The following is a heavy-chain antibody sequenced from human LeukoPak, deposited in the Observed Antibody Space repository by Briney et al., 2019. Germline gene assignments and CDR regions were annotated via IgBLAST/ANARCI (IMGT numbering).Heavy chain of an antibody. CDR3: ARDHPRAIFGVVISYGMDV. D-gene: IGHD3-3*01. CDR2: INPNSGGT. J-gene: IGHJ6*02. CDR1: GYTFTGYY. Sequence: GASVKVSCKASGYTFTGYYMHWVRQAPGQGLEWMGWINPNSGGTNYAQKFQGRVTMTRDTSISTAYMELSRPRSDDTAVYYCARDHPRAIFGVVISYGMDVWGQGTTVTVSS. V-gene: IGHV1-2*02.